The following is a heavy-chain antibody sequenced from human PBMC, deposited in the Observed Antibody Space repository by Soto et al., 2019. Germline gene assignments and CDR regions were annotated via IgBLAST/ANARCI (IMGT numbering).Heavy chain of an antibody. Sequence: ASVKVSCKASGGTFSSYAISWVRQAPGQGLEWMGGIIPIFGTANYAQKFQGRVTITADESTSTANMELSSLRSEDTAVYYWASRDSSSSYYYYYMDVWGKGTTVTVS. D-gene: IGHD6-6*01. CDR1: GGTFSSYA. J-gene: IGHJ6*03. V-gene: IGHV1-69*13. CDR3: ASRDSSSSYYYYYMDV. CDR2: IIPIFGTA.